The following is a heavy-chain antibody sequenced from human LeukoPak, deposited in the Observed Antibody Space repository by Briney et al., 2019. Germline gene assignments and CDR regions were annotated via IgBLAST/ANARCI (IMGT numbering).Heavy chain of an antibody. J-gene: IGHJ6*02. CDR3: ARGPDYDILTGYYYYYGMDV. CDR2: ISYDGSNK. V-gene: IGHV3-30-3*01. Sequence: GGSLRLSCAASGFTFSSYAMHWVRQAPGKGLEWVAVISYDGSNKYYADSVKGRFTISRDNSKNTLYLQMNSLRAEDTAVYYCARGPDYDILTGYYYYYGMDVWGQGTTVTVSS. CDR1: GFTFSSYA. D-gene: IGHD3-9*01.